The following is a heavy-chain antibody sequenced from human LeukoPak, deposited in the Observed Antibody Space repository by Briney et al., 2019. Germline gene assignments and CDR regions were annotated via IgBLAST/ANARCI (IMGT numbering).Heavy chain of an antibody. CDR2: INPNSGGT. J-gene: IGHJ4*02. CDR1: GYTFTGYY. D-gene: IGHD2-2*01. CDR3: ARGGGPTYLYCSSTSCYGYFDY. V-gene: IGHV1-2*02. Sequence: ASVKVSCKASGYTFTGYYMHWARQAPGQGLEWMGWINPNSGGTNYAQKFQGRVTMTRDTSISTAYMELSRLRSDDTAVYYCARGGGPTYLYCSSTSCYGYFDYWGQGTLVTVSS.